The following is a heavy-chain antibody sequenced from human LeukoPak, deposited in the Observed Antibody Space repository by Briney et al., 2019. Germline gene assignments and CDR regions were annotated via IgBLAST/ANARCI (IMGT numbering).Heavy chain of an antibody. J-gene: IGHJ4*02. CDR2: ISSSSSYI. Sequence: GGSLRLSCAASGFTFSSYSMNWVRQAPGKGLEWVSSISSSSSYIYYADSVKGRFTISRDNAKNSPYLQMNSLRAEDTAVYYCARADYSSGWYGDYWGQGTLVTVSS. CDR3: ARADYSSGWYGDY. CDR1: GFTFSSYS. V-gene: IGHV3-21*01. D-gene: IGHD6-19*01.